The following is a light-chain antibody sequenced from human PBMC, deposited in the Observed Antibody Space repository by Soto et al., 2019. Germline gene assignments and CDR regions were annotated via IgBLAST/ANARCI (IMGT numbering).Light chain of an antibody. V-gene: IGLV2-14*01. CDR2: EVN. J-gene: IGLJ2*01. CDR3: SSYTNTNTLV. Sequence: QSALIQPASVSGSPGQSITISCTGTTSDVGGYNHVSWFQQHPGKVPKLMIYEVNNRPSGVSNRFSGSKSGNTASLTISGLKDEDEADYYCSSYTNTNTLVFGGGTKLTVL. CDR1: TSDVGGYNH.